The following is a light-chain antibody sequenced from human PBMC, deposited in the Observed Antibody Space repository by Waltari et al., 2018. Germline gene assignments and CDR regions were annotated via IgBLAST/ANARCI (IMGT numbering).Light chain of an antibody. J-gene: IGKJ1*01. Sequence: EIVLSQSLRTLSFSPGERAPLSCRASQSVSRALAWYQQNPGQAPRLLIYGASNRATGIPDRFSGSGSGTDFSLIISRLEPEDFAVYYCQHYVSLPVTFGQGTKVEIK. CDR1: QSVSRA. CDR3: QHYVSLPVT. V-gene: IGKV3-20*01. CDR2: GAS.